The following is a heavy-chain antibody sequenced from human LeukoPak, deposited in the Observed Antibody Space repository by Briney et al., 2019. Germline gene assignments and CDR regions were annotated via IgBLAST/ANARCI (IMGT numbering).Heavy chain of an antibody. CDR3: ATGYLVYDAFDI. J-gene: IGHJ3*02. Sequence: ASVKVSCKVSGYTLTELSMHRVRQAPGKGLEWMGGFDPEDGETIYAQKFQGRVTMTEDTSTDTAYMELSSLRSEDTAVYYCATGYLVYDAFDIWGQGTMVTVSS. CDR1: GYTLTELS. V-gene: IGHV1-24*01. CDR2: FDPEDGET. D-gene: IGHD1-1*01.